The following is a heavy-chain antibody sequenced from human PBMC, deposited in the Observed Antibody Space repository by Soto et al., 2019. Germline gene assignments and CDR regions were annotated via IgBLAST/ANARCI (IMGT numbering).Heavy chain of an antibody. Sequence: SQTLSLTCAISGDTVSTNTAAWNWIRQSPSRGLEWLGRIYYKSRWYNDYSESLKSRIANIPDTSRNQFSLQLNSVIPEDTAVYYCARDWGYDPDPTYYYGMDVWGQGTKVTVSS. D-gene: IGHD5-12*01. J-gene: IGHJ6*02. CDR1: GDTVSTNTAA. CDR3: ARDWGYDPDPTYYYGMDV. CDR2: IYYKSRWYN. V-gene: IGHV6-1*01.